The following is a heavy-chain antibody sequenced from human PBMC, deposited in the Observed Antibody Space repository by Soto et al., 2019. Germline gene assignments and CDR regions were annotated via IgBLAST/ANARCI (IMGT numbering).Heavy chain of an antibody. CDR1: GFTFSDYY. Sequence: QVQLVESGGGLVKPGGSLRLSCAASGFTFSDYYMSWIRQAPGKGLEWVSYISSSGSTIYYADSVKGRFTISRDNAKNSLYLQITSLSAKDSAVYYCARVLSGLYWYFGLWGRGTLVTVSS. V-gene: IGHV3-11*01. J-gene: IGHJ2*01. CDR3: ARVLSGLYWYFGL. CDR2: ISSSGSTI. D-gene: IGHD3-9*01.